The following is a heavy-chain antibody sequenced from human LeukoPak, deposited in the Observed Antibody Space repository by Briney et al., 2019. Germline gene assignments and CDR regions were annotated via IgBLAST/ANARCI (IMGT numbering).Heavy chain of an antibody. CDR3: AKDLFQIYYNYYMDV. D-gene: IGHD3-10*02. CDR2: LGGGGVDT. J-gene: IGHJ6*03. Sequence: PGRSLRLSCAASGFTFSSYAMSWVHQAPGKGLEWVSTLGGGGVDTYYADSVKGRSTISRDNSKNTLYLQMNSLRAEDTAVYYCAKDLFQIYYNYYMDVWGKGTTVTVSS. CDR1: GFTFSSYA. V-gene: IGHV3-23*01.